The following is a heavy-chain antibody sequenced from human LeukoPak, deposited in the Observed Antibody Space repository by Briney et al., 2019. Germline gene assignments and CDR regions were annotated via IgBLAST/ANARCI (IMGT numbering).Heavy chain of an antibody. D-gene: IGHD3-22*01. CDR2: IYTSGST. V-gene: IGHV4-4*07. Sequence: SEILSLTCTVSGGSISSYYWSWIRQPAGKGLEWIGRIYTSGSTNYNPSLKSRVTMSVDTSKNQFSLKLSSVTAADTAVYYCARAASDSSGYYSNADAFDIWGQGTMVTVSS. CDR1: GGSISSYY. CDR3: ARAASDSSGYYSNADAFDI. J-gene: IGHJ3*02.